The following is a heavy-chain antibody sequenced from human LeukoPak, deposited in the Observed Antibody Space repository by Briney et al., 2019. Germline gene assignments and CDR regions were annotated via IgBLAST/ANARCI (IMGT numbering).Heavy chain of an antibody. CDR3: ARRSDDAFYI. CDR1: GGSISSYY. CDR2: IYTSGST. Sequence: SETLSLSCTVSGGSISSYYWSWIRQPAGKGLEWIGRIYTSGSTNYNPSLKSRVTMSVDTSKNQFSLKLSSMTAADTAVYYCARRSDDAFYIWGQATMVTVSS. V-gene: IGHV4-4*07. J-gene: IGHJ3*02. D-gene: IGHD3-3*01.